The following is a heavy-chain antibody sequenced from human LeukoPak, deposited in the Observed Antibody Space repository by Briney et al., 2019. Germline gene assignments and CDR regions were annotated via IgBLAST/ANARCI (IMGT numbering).Heavy chain of an antibody. CDR2: IKSKTDGGTT. J-gene: IGHJ3*02. CDR3: TPDVSPSSWYLDAFDI. CDR1: GFTFSNAW. V-gene: IGHV3-15*01. D-gene: IGHD6-13*01. Sequence: GGSLRLSCAASGFTFSNAWMSWVRQAPGKGLEWVGRIKSKTDGGTTDYAAPVKGRFTISRDDSKNTLYLQMNSLKTEDTAVYYCTPDVSPSSWYLDAFDIWGQGTMVTGSS.